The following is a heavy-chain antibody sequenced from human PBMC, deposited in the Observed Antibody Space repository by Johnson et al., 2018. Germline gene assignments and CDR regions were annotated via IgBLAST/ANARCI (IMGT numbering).Heavy chain of an antibody. J-gene: IGHJ4*02. CDR3: ARSGPTTIRPHFDY. CDR2: IRNKGNSYTT. V-gene: IGHV3-72*01. CDR1: GFTSSDYY. D-gene: IGHD1-1*01. Sequence: VQLVESGGGLVQPGGSLRLSCAASGFTSSDYYMDWVRQAPGKGLEWVGRIRNKGNSYTTEYAASVKGRFTISTDESKNSLNLQMNSRKIEDTAVYYCARSGPTTIRPHFDYWGQGTLVTVSS.